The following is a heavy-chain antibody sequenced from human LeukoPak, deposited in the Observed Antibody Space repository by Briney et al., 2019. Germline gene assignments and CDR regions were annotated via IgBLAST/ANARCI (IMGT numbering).Heavy chain of an antibody. V-gene: IGHV3-66*02. CDR3: AAEDSGWYEADPYYFDY. D-gene: IGHD6-19*01. CDR1: GFTVSSNY. CDR2: IYSGGST. Sequence: GGSLRLSCAASGFTVSSNYMSWVREAPGKGLEWVSVIYSGGSTYYADFVKGRFTISRDNSKNTLYLQMNSLRAEDTAVYYCAAEDSGWYEADPYYFDYWGQGTLVTVS. J-gene: IGHJ4*02.